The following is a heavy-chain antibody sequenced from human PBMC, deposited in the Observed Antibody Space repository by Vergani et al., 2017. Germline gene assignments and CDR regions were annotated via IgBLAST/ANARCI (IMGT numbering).Heavy chain of an antibody. V-gene: IGHV5-51*01. CDR1: GYSFTSYW. CDR3: ARHYAAPAAYLLHAFDI. D-gene: IGHD2-2*01. CDR2: IYPGDSDT. J-gene: IGHJ3*02. Sequence: EVQLVQSGAEVKKPGESLKISCKGSGYSFTSYWIGWVRQMPGKGLEWMGIIYPGDSDTRYSPSFQGQVTISADKSISTAYLPWSSLKASDTAMYYCARHYAAPAAYLLHAFDIWGQGTMVTVSS.